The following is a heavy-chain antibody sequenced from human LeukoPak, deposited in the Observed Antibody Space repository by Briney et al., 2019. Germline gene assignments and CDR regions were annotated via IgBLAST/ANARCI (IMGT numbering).Heavy chain of an antibody. CDR1: GLTFRSYW. CDR2: IKYDGSEK. Sequence: GGSLRLSCVVSGLTFRSYWMTWVRQAPGKGPEWVANIKYDGSEKYYVDSVKGRFTISRENAKNSLFLEMNSLRADDTAVYYCAKIEGSSWNLRDYYYYMDVWGKGTTVTVSS. J-gene: IGHJ6*03. D-gene: IGHD1-1*01. CDR3: AKIEGSSWNLRDYYYYMDV. V-gene: IGHV3-7*01.